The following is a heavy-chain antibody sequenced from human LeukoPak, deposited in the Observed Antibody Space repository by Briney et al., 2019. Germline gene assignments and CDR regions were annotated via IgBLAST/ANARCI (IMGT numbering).Heavy chain of an antibody. CDR1: GASISGHY. Sequence: SGTLSLTCNVSGASISGHYWSWIRQSPGKGLECIGYIYSGSVAYNPSLKSRATISGDTSKNQVSLNLKSVTTADTAMYYCVKVGYGSGTWGWFDPWGQGILVTVST. J-gene: IGHJ5*02. D-gene: IGHD3-10*01. CDR3: VKVGYGSGTWGWFDP. CDR2: IYSGSV. V-gene: IGHV4-59*11.